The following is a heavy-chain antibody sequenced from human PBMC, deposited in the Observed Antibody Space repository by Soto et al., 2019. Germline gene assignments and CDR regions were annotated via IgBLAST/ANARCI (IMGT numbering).Heavy chain of an antibody. CDR2: IVVGSGNT. Sequence: SVKVSCKASGFTFTSSAVQWVRQARGQRLEWIGWIVVGSGNTNYAQKFQERVTITRDMSTSTAYMELSSLRSEDTAVYYCAAGKRIQLWLKGYYYYGMDVWGQGTTVTVSS. V-gene: IGHV1-58*01. D-gene: IGHD5-18*01. CDR3: AAGKRIQLWLKGYYYYGMDV. CDR1: GFTFTSSA. J-gene: IGHJ6*02.